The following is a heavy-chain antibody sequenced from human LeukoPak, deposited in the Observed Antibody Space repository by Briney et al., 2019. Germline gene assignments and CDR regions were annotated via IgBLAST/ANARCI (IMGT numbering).Heavy chain of an antibody. Sequence: PGGSLRLSCAASGFTFSSYGMHWVRQPQGEGLEWVAVISYDGSKKSSAESVKGRFTISRGNSKNTLYLQMNSLRPEDTAVYFCARANGQLWTTPDYWGQGTLVTISS. V-gene: IGHV3-30*03. D-gene: IGHD5-18*01. CDR1: GFTFSSYG. J-gene: IGHJ4*02. CDR3: ARANGQLWTTPDY. CDR2: ISYDGSKK.